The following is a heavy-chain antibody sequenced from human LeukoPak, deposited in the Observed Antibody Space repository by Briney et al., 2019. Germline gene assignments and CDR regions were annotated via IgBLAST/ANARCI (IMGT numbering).Heavy chain of an antibody. V-gene: IGHV3-7*01. CDR2: INQDGSVK. CDR1: GFTFTTYW. Sequence: GGSLRLSCAASGFTFTTYWMSWVRQAPGKGLEWVANINQDGSVKYYVDSVKGRFTTSRDSAKNSLYLQMNSLRAEDTAVYYCTRDSQDSYVYYMVVWGKGTTVTVSS. D-gene: IGHD3-10*02. CDR3: TRDSQDSYVYYMVV. J-gene: IGHJ6*03.